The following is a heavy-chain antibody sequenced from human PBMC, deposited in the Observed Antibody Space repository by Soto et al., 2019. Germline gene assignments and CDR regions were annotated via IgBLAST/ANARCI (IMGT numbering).Heavy chain of an antibody. CDR2: IVVGSGNT. J-gene: IGHJ4*02. CDR3: AADRGTYYYDSSGSY. D-gene: IGHD3-22*01. V-gene: IGHV1-58*01. Sequence: SVKVSCKASGFTFTSSAVQWVRQARGQRLEWIGWIVVGSGNTNYAQKFQERVTITRDMSTSTAYMELSCLRSEDTAVYYCAADRGTYYYDSSGSYWGQGTLVTVSS. CDR1: GFTFTSSA.